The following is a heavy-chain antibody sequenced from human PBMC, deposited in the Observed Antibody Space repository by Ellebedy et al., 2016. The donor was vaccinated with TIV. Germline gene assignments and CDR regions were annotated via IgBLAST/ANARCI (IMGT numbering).Heavy chain of an antibody. CDR2: IIPIFSTP. D-gene: IGHD2-15*01. CDR3: ARARVYSRGGRYPIYFFDS. CDR1: GGTSNNYA. J-gene: IGHJ4*02. Sequence: SVKVSCKASGGTSNNYAINWVRQAPGQGLEWMGGIIPIFSTPNYAQKFQDRVTITADESTSTTYMALSSLRSEDTAVYYCARARVYSRGGRYPIYFFDSWGQGTLVTVSS. V-gene: IGHV1-69*13.